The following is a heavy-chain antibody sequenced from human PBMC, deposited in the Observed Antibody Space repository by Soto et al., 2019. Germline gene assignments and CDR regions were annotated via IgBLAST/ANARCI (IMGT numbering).Heavy chain of an antibody. CDR3: ARTTVTKFYYYGMDV. CDR2: IYYSGST. D-gene: IGHD4-17*01. CDR1: GGSISSYY. Sequence: SETLSLTCTVSGGSISSYYWSWIRQPPGKGLEWIGYIYYSGSTNYNPSLKSRVTISVDTSKNQFSLKLSSVTAADTAVYYCARTTVTKFYYYGMDVWGQGTTVTVSS. V-gene: IGHV4-59*01. J-gene: IGHJ6*02.